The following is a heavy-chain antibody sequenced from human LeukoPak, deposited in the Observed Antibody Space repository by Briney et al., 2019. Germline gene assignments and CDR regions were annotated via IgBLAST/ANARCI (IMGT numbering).Heavy chain of an antibody. Sequence: SETLSLTCTVSGGSISSYYWSWIRQPPGKGLEWIGYIYYSGSTNYNPPLKSRVTISVDTSKNQFSLKLSSVAAADTAVYYCASWGPGVGAFDIWGQGTMVTVSS. V-gene: IGHV4-59*01. CDR2: IYYSGST. D-gene: IGHD3-10*01. CDR3: ASWGPGVGAFDI. J-gene: IGHJ3*02. CDR1: GGSISSYY.